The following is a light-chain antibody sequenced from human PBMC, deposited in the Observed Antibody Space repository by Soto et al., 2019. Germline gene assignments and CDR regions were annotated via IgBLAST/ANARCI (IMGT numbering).Light chain of an antibody. J-gene: IGKJ1*01. V-gene: IGKV3-15*01. Sequence: ESVFAQVPSTLSFSPGESACPSCRASQSVSGAYLAWYQQKPGQAPRLLIYGASTRATGSPARFSGSGSGTEFTLTISSLQSEDFAAYYCQQYNNWPRTFGQGTKVDI. CDR1: QSVSGAY. CDR2: GAS. CDR3: QQYNNWPRT.